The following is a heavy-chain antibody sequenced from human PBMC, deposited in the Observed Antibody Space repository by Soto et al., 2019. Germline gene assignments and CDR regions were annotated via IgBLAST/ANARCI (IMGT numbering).Heavy chain of an antibody. V-gene: IGHV3-74*01. J-gene: IGHJ6*03. D-gene: IGHD3-10*01. CDR3: ARGWFGPDV. CDR1: EFTFSGRS. Sequence: EVQLVESGGGLVQPGGSLRLSCAASEFTFSGRSVHWVRQAPGKGLVWVSGIDEVGTDSTYADSVKGRFTSSRDNAKNTVYIQMNSRRVEDTAVYYCARGWFGPDVWGKGTTVTVSS. CDR2: IDEVGTDS.